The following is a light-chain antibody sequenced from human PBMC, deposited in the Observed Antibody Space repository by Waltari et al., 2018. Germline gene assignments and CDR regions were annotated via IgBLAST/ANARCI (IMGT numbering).Light chain of an antibody. CDR3: QQFENWPLT. Sequence: EIVMTQSPATLSVSPGERVTLPFRASQLVNSKLVWYQQKTGQAPRLLIYDASTRATGIPARFSASGSGTEFTLTISSLQSGDFALYYCQQFENWPLTFGGGTKVEIK. CDR2: DAS. V-gene: IGKV3-15*01. CDR1: QLVNSK. J-gene: IGKJ4*01.